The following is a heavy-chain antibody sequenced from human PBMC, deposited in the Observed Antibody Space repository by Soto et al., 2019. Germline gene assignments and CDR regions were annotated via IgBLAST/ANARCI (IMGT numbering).Heavy chain of an antibody. Sequence: GSLRLSCAGSGFTFSTFTNAWMSWVRQAPGKGLEWIGRIKSKKDGGTAAYGAPVKGRFTISRDDSVNTLYLQMDSLKTEDTAIYYCTTGSSGGEDYWGQGALVTAPQ. CDR3: TTGSSGGEDY. J-gene: IGHJ4*02. V-gene: IGHV3-15*01. CDR1: GFTFSTFTNAW. D-gene: IGHD2-21*01. CDR2: IKSKKDGGTA.